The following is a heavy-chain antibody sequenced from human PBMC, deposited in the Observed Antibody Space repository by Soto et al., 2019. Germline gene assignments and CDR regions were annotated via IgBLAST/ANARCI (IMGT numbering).Heavy chain of an antibody. D-gene: IGHD4-17*01. CDR2: IIPIFGTA. CDR1: GGTFSSYA. J-gene: IGHJ5*02. Sequence: QVQLVQSGAEVKKPGSSVKVSCKASGGTFSSYAISWVRQAPGQGLEWMGGIIPIFGTANYAQKFQGRVTITADESTSTAYMELSSLRSEDTAVYYCARDGGMYGAYAGGWFDPWGQGTLVTVSS. CDR3: ARDGGMYGAYAGGWFDP. V-gene: IGHV1-69*01.